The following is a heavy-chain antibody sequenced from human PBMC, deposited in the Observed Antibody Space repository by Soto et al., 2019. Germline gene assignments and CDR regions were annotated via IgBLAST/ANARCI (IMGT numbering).Heavy chain of an antibody. Sequence: GGSLRLSCAASGFTFISYSMNWVRQAPGKGLEWVSYISSSSSTIYYADSVKGRFTISRDNAKNSLYLQMNSLRAEDTAVYYCARDMQVVYDILTGYYSDAFDIWGQGTMVTVSS. V-gene: IGHV3-48*01. J-gene: IGHJ3*02. CDR2: ISSSSSTI. CDR3: ARDMQVVYDILTGYYSDAFDI. CDR1: GFTFISYS. D-gene: IGHD3-9*01.